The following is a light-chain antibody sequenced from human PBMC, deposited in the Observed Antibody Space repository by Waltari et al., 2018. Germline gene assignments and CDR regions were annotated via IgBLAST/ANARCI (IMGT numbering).Light chain of an antibody. J-gene: IGLJ2*01. CDR2: QGT. V-gene: IGLV2-23*01. CDR1: SSNIGRYNL. Sequence: QSALAQAASVSGFPELSITIYCNGTSSNIGRYNLVSWYQHHPGKAPKLIIYQGTKRLSGLSNRFSGSTSGNTASLTVTELQSEDEADYYCCSYAGDNTWIFGGGTRLSVL. CDR3: CSYAGDNTWI.